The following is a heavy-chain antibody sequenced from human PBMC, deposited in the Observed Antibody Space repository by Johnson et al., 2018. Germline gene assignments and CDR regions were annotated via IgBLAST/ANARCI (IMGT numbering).Heavy chain of an antibody. CDR1: GFTFSYFA. V-gene: IGHV3-30-3*01. D-gene: IGHD2-2*02. Sequence: QVQLVQAGGGVVQHGRSLRLCCTASGFTFSYFAMHWVRQAPGKGLEWVALMSYDGSNKYIADSVKGRFTISRDNSKNTLYLQMNSLRAEETAVYYCAKGPSYQLLYAEYFQHWGQGTLLTVSS. J-gene: IGHJ1*01. CDR3: AKGPSYQLLYAEYFQH. CDR2: MSYDGSNK.